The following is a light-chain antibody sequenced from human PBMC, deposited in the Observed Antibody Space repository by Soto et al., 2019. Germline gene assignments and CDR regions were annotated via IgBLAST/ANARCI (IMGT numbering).Light chain of an antibody. J-gene: IGLJ1*01. CDR3: QSYDSSLSGFYI. CDR1: SSNIGAGYD. Sequence: QSVLTQPPSVSGAPGQRVTISCTGSSSNIGAGYDVHWYQQLPGTAPKLLIYSNSNRPSGVPDRFSGSKSGTSASLAITGLQAEDEADYYCQSYDSSLSGFYIFGTGTKLTVL. CDR2: SNS. V-gene: IGLV1-40*01.